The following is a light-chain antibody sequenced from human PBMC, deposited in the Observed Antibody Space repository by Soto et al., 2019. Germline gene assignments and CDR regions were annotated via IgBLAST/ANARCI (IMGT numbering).Light chain of an antibody. CDR1: QSINNY. J-gene: IGKJ4*01. Sequence: DIQMTQSPSSLCASVGDRVTITCRASQSINNYLNWYQQKPGKAPNFLIYTASTLQRGVPSRFSGSGSGTDFTLTISSLQPEDFATYYCLQSYSSPRTFGGGNKVEIK. CDR3: LQSYSSPRT. CDR2: TAS. V-gene: IGKV1-39*01.